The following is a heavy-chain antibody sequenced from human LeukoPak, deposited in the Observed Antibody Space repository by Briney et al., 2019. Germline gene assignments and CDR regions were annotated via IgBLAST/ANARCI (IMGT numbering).Heavy chain of an antibody. Sequence: SETLSLTCAVYGGSFSGYYWSWIRQPPGKGLEWIGEINHSGSTNYNPSLKSRLTISIDTPKKQFSLKLSSVTAADTAVYYCARDAASGTDVWGKGTTVIVSS. CDR3: ARDAASGTDV. CDR1: GGSFSGYY. V-gene: IGHV4-34*01. CDR2: INHSGST. J-gene: IGHJ6*04. D-gene: IGHD3-10*01.